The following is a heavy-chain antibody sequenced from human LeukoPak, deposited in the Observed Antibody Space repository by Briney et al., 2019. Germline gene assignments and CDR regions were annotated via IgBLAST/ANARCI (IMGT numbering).Heavy chain of an antibody. CDR2: IYTSGST. V-gene: IGHV4-61*02. CDR1: GGSISSGSDY. D-gene: IGHD3-3*01. CDR3: ARDRNYDFWSGYTNWFDP. Sequence: SQTLSLTCTVSGGSISSGSDYWSWIRQPAGKGLEWIGRIYTSGSTNYNPSLKSRVTISVDTSKNQFSLKLSSVTAADTAVYYCARDRNYDFWSGYTNWFDPWGQGTLVTVSS. J-gene: IGHJ5*02.